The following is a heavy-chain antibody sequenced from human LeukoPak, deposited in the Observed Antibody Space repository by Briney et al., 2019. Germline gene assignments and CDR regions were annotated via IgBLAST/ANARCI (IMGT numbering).Heavy chain of an antibody. D-gene: IGHD3-10*01. J-gene: IGHJ6*02. Sequence: SETLSLTCTVSGGSISSYYWSWIRQPPGKGLEWIGYIYYSGSTNYNPSLKSRVTISVDTSKNQFSLKLSSVTAADTAVYYCASHPNRLWFGELLSTWYYGMDVWGQGTTVTVSS. CDR3: ASHPNRLWFGELLSTWYYGMDV. CDR1: GGSISSYY. CDR2: IYYSGST. V-gene: IGHV4-59*08.